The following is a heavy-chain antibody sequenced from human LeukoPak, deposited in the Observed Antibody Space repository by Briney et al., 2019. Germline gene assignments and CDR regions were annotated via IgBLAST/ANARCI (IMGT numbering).Heavy chain of an antibody. Sequence: PGGSLRLSCAVSGFSVSENYMTWVRQAPGKGLEWVSVLFGGGDTYYGDSVKGRFAISRDNSKNTVCLQMKSLRAEDTAFYYCARGQRTSVTLYYFDFWGQGTLVSVSS. V-gene: IGHV3-66*01. D-gene: IGHD4-17*01. J-gene: IGHJ4*02. CDR3: ARGQRTSVTLYYFDF. CDR1: GFSVSENY. CDR2: LFGGGDT.